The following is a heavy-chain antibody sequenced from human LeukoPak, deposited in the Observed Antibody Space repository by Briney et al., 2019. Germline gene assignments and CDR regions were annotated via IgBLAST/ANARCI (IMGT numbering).Heavy chain of an antibody. J-gene: IGHJ6*02. CDR2: INSDGSST. Sequence: GGSLRLSCAASGFTFSSYWMHWVRQAPGKGLVWVSGINSDGSSTRYADSVKGRFTISRDNAKNTLYLQMNSLRAEDTAVYYCAKDIVVVPAAIDYYYYYGMDVWGQGTTVTVSS. D-gene: IGHD2-2*01. V-gene: IGHV3-74*01. CDR3: AKDIVVVPAAIDYYYYYGMDV. CDR1: GFTFSSYW.